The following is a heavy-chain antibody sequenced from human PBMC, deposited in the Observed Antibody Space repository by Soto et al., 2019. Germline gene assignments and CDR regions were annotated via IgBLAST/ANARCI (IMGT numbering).Heavy chain of an antibody. J-gene: IGHJ5*02. CDR3: AKEARYSDWSRNWFDP. CDR1: GFTFSSYA. V-gene: IGHV3-23*01. D-gene: IGHD3-9*01. CDR2: ISGSGGST. Sequence: GGSLRLSCAASGFTFSSYAMSWVRQAPGKGLEWVSAISGSGGSTYYADSVKGRFTISRDNSKNTLYLQMNSLRAEDTAVYYCAKEARYSDWSRNWFDPWGQGTLVTVSS.